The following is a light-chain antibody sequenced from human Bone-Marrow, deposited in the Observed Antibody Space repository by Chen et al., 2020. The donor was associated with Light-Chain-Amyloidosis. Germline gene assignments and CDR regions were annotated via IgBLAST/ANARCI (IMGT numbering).Light chain of an antibody. V-gene: IGKV1-39*01. CDR3: QQSNSTPHT. CDR2: VAS. J-gene: IGKJ2*01. Sequence: DIQMTQSPSSLSASVGDRVTITCRASQSISSYLNWYQQKPGKAPELLIYVASNLQSGVPSRFSGSESGTDFTLTISNLQPEDFAAYFCQQSNSTPHTFGQGTKLEI. CDR1: QSISSY.